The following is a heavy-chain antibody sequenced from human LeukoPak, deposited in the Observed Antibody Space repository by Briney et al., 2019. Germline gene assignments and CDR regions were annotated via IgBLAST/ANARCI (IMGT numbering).Heavy chain of an antibody. D-gene: IGHD6-19*01. Sequence: GGSLRLSCAASGFTVSSNDMNWVRQAPGRGLEWVSVIYSGGSTFSVDSVKGRFTISRDNSKNTLYLQMNSLRAEDTALYYCARGAGAYNYYAMDVWGQGTTVTVSS. V-gene: IGHV3-66*01. CDR1: GFTVSSND. J-gene: IGHJ6*02. CDR3: ARGAGAYNYYAMDV. CDR2: IYSGGST.